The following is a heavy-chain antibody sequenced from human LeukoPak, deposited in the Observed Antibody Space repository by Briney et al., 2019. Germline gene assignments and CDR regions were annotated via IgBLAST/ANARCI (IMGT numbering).Heavy chain of an antibody. CDR2: ISYDGSNK. V-gene: IGHV3-30*03. D-gene: IGHD3/OR15-3a*01. CDR1: GFTFSSYG. Sequence: PGRSLRLSCAASGFTFSSYGMHWVRQAPGKGLEWVAVISYDGSNKYYADSVKGRFTISRDNSKNTLYLQMNSLRAEDTAVYYCARDFWGSGLWTVFDYWGQGTLVTVSS. J-gene: IGHJ4*02. CDR3: ARDFWGSGLWTVFDY.